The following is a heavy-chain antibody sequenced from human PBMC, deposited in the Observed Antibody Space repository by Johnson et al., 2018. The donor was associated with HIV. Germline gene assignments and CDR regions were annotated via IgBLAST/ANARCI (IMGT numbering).Heavy chain of an antibody. V-gene: IGHV3-20*04. CDR3: AKDRNWGRLFDGFDI. J-gene: IGHJ3*02. CDR2: INWNGGST. CDR1: GFTFDDYG. D-gene: IGHD7-27*01. Sequence: EVQLVESGGGVVRPGGSLRLSCAASGFTFDDYGMSWVRQAPGKGLEWVSGINWNGGSTGYADSVKGRFTLSRDNAKNSLYLQMNSLRAEDTALYYCAKDRNWGRLFDGFDIWGRGTMVTVSS.